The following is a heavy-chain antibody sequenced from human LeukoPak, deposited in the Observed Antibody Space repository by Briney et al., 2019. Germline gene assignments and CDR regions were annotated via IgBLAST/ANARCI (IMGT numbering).Heavy chain of an antibody. J-gene: IGHJ4*02. Sequence: SETLSLTCTVSAGSITSGSHHWGWIRQSPGKGLEWIGSIYYGRTTCYNPSLNSRVTISVVTSKNQFSLQLNSVTAADTAVYYCVRHDGRGGATMGALDSWGQGSLATVSS. CDR1: AGSITSGSHH. CDR3: VRHDGRGGATMGALDS. V-gene: IGHV4-39*01. CDR2: IYYGRTT. D-gene: IGHD5-12*01.